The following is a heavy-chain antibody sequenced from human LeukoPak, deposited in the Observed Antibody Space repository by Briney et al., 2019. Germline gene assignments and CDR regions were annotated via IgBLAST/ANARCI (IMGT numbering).Heavy chain of an antibody. V-gene: IGHV3-23*01. CDR1: GFTFSSYG. Sequence: GGSLRLSCAASGFTFSSYGMSWVRQAPGKGLEWVSVISGSGGSTYYADSVKGRFTISRDNSKNTLYLQMNSLRAEDTAVYYCAKYPGDPYDFWSGEPPYYYYYYMDVWGKGTTVTVSS. CDR3: AKYPGDPYDFWSGEPPYYYYYYMDV. CDR2: ISGSGGST. D-gene: IGHD3-3*01. J-gene: IGHJ6*03.